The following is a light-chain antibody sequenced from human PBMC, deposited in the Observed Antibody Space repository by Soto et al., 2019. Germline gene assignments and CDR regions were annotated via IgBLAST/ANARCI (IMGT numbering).Light chain of an antibody. J-gene: IGLJ3*02. Sequence: QSARTQPPSASGSPGQSVTISCTGTSSDVGGYNYVSWYQQHPGKAPKLMIDEVSKRPSGVPDRFSGSKSGNTASLTVSGLQAEDEADYYCNSYAGSNNWVFGGGTKLTVL. CDR1: SSDVGGYNY. CDR2: EVS. CDR3: NSYAGSNNWV. V-gene: IGLV2-8*01.